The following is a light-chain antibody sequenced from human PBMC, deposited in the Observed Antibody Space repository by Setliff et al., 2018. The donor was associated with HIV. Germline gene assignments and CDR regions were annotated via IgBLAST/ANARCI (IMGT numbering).Light chain of an antibody. J-gene: IGLJ1*01. CDR3: SSYTSTPLYV. V-gene: IGLV2-14*02. CDR1: SSDVGSYNL. Sequence: QSALTQPASVSGSPGQSITISCTGSSSDVGSYNLVSWYQQHPGKAPKLMIYDVSNRPSGVSNRFSGSKSGNTASLTISGLQAEDEADYYCSSYTSTPLYVFGTGTKVTVL. CDR2: DVS.